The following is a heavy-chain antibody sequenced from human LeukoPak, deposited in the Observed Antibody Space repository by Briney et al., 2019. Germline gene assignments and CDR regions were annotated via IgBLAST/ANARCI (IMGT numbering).Heavy chain of an antibody. CDR2: LTGNSNNP. CDR1: GFTFSNYS. Sequence: GGSLRLSCRASGFTFSNYSMNWVRQTPGRGLEWVSSLTGNSNNPNYDDSVKGRFTISTDNSKNTMSLQMSSLRAEDTALCSCAKCGKTPAGGSGWCTWFDTWVQGTLVIVSS. V-gene: IGHV3-23*01. J-gene: IGHJ5*02. CDR3: AKCGKTPAGGSGWCTWFDT. D-gene: IGHD3-3*01.